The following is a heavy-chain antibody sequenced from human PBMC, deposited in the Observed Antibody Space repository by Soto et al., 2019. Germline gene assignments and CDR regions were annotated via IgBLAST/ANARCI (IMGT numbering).Heavy chain of an antibody. CDR3: ARGATKPLYYYGMDV. D-gene: IGHD1-26*01. CDR1: GGTFSSYA. J-gene: IGHJ6*02. V-gene: IGHV1-69*13. CDR2: IIPIFGTA. Sequence: SVKVSCKASGGTFSSYAISWVRQAPGQGLEWMGGIIPIFGTANYAQKFQGRVTIAADESTSTAYMELSSLRSEDTAVYYCARGATKPLYYYGMDVWGQGTTVTVSS.